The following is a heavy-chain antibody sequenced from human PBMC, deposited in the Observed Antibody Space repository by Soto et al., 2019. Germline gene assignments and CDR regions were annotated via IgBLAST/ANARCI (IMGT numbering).Heavy chain of an antibody. V-gene: IGHV1-18*01. D-gene: IGHD5-12*01. CDR1: GYTFTSYG. Sequence: ASVKVSCKTSGYTFTSYGISWVRQAPGQGLEWMGRISDYNGNTNYAQKFQGRVTMTTDTSTTTAYMELNSLRSEDTALYYCAKDHDEDFGYDLDYFNYWGRGTLVTVSS. CDR2: ISDYNGNT. J-gene: IGHJ4*02. CDR3: AKDHDEDFGYDLDYFNY.